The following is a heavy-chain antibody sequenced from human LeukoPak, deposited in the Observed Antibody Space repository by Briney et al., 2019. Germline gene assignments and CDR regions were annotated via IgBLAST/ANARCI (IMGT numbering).Heavy chain of an antibody. V-gene: IGHV1-2*02. J-gene: IGHJ4*02. D-gene: IGHD6-19*01. Sequence: APGXXXXWMGWINPNSGGTNYAQKFQGRVTMTRDTSISTAYMELSRLRSDDTAVYYCARDDPGIAVAIDYWGQGTLVTLSS. CDR2: INPNSGGT. CDR3: ARDDPGIAVAIDY.